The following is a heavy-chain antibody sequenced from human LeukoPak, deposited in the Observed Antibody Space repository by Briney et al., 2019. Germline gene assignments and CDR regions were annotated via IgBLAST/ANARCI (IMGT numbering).Heavy chain of an antibody. CDR2: IEPNSGGA. CDR3: AVENFYDRSGYSKAFDY. Sequence: ASVKVSCKTSGYTFTVKFLHWLRQAPGQGLEWMAGIEPNSGGAVYGQNFRGWVTVTRDTSVSTAYMELSRLRSDDTAVYYCAVENFYDRSGYSKAFDYWGQGTLDTVSS. D-gene: IGHD3-22*01. J-gene: IGHJ4*02. V-gene: IGHV1-2*04. CDR1: GYTFTVKF.